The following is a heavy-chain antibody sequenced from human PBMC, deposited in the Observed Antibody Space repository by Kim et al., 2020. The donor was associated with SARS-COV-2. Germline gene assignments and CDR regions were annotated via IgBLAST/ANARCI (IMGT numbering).Heavy chain of an antibody. J-gene: IGHJ4*02. CDR1: GFTFNNYA. CDR2: VTSTGAGT. CDR3: VRVADHGGGCYDY. D-gene: IGHD2-21*01. V-gene: IGHV3-23*01. Sequence: GGSLRLSCAASGFTFNNYAMSWVRQAPGRGLEWVSSVTSTGAGTYYADSVRGRFTISRDSSKNTLYLHLTSLRVEDTAVYYCVRVADHGGGCYDYWGRGTLVTVSS.